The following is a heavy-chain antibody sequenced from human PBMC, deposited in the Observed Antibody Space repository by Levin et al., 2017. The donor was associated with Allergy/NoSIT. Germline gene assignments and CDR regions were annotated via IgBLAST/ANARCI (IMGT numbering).Heavy chain of an antibody. CDR1: GGSISSGDYY. CDR3: ARVYDEYYDILTVYYPGHYYFDS. Sequence: SQTLSLTCTVSGGSISSGDYYWSWIRQPPGKGLEWIGYIYYSGSTYYNPSLKSRLTISLDTSKNQFSLKLRSVTAADTAVYYCARVYDEYYDILTVYYPGHYYFDSWGQGTLVTVSS. J-gene: IGHJ4*02. V-gene: IGHV4-30-4*01. CDR2: IYYSGST. D-gene: IGHD3-9*01.